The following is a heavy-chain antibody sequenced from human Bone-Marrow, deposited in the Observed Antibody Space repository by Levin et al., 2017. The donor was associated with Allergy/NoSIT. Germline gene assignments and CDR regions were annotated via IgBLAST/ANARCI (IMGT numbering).Heavy chain of an antibody. CDR1: GFTFSSYA. Sequence: GGSLRLSCAASGFTFSSYAMHWVRQAPGKGLEWVAVISYDGSNKYYADSVKGRFTISRDNSKNTLYLQMNSLRAEDTAVYYCARDHRRVSIAVAGTYFDYWGQGTLVTVSS. CDR3: ARDHRRVSIAVAGTYFDY. CDR2: ISYDGSNK. V-gene: IGHV3-30*04. J-gene: IGHJ4*02. D-gene: IGHD6-19*01.